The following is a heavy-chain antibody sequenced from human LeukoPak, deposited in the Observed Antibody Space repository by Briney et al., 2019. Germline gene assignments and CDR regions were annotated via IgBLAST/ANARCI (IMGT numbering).Heavy chain of an antibody. CDR3: ARHRRMVRGASQTQYNWFDP. D-gene: IGHD3-10*01. J-gene: IGHJ5*02. CDR2: INHSGST. V-gene: IGHV4-34*01. CDR1: GGSFSGYY. Sequence: SETLSLTCAVYGGSFSGYYWSWIRQPPGKGLEWIGEINHSGSTNYNPSLKSRVTISVDTSKNQFSLKLSSVTAADTAVYYCARHRRMVRGASQTQYNWFDPWGQGTLVTVSS.